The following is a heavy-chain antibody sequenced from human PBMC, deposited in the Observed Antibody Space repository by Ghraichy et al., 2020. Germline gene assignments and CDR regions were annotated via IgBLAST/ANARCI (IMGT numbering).Heavy chain of an antibody. Sequence: GGSLRLSCVGSGFSFSGYSMNWVRQSPGKGLEWVSSITSSSRTKSYAESVQGRFTISRDNVRNSMNLQMNSLRDEDTAVYYCARGSRVVRFYYYDGMDVWGQGTTVTVSS. V-gene: IGHV3-48*02. CDR3: ARGSRVVRFYYYDGMDV. CDR2: ITSSSRTK. CDR1: GFSFSGYS. J-gene: IGHJ6*02. D-gene: IGHD4-23*01.